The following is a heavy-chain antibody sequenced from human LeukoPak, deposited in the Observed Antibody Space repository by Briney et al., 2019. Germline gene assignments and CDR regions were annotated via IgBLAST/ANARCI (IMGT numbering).Heavy chain of an antibody. V-gene: IGHV4-38-2*02. Sequence: PSETLSLTCAVSGFSLSSGYYWGWIRQPPGKGLEWIGSIYHSGSTYYNPSLKSRVTISVDTSKNQFSLKLSSVTAADTAVYYCARDKGYCSGGSCYSSDDAFDIWGQGTMVTVSS. D-gene: IGHD2-15*01. CDR2: IYHSGST. CDR1: GFSLSSGYY. J-gene: IGHJ3*02. CDR3: ARDKGYCSGGSCYSSDDAFDI.